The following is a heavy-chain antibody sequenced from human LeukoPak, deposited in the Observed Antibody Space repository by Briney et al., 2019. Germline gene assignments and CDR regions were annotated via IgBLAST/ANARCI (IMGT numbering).Heavy chain of an antibody. Sequence: SETLSLTCTVSGGSISSYYWSWIRQPPGKGLEWIGYIYYSGSTNYNPSPKSRVTISVDTSKNQFSLKLSSVTAADTAVYYCARQGYYYDSSGYSTFDYWGQGTLVTVSS. J-gene: IGHJ4*02. D-gene: IGHD3-22*01. CDR1: GGSISSYY. CDR2: IYYSGST. V-gene: IGHV4-59*08. CDR3: ARQGYYYDSSGYSTFDY.